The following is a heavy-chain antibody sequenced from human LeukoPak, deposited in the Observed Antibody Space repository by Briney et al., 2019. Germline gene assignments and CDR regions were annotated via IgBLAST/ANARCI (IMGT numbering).Heavy chain of an antibody. CDR3: ARRRGYCSSTSCFRPGDWFDP. Sequence: PSETLSLTCAVYGGSFSGYYWSWIRQPPGKGLEWIGEINHSGSTNYNPSLKSRVTISVDTSKNQFSLKLSSVTAADTAVYYCARRRGYCSSTSCFRPGDWFDPWGQGTLVTVSS. CDR1: GGSFSGYY. V-gene: IGHV4-34*01. J-gene: IGHJ5*02. D-gene: IGHD2-2*01. CDR2: INHSGST.